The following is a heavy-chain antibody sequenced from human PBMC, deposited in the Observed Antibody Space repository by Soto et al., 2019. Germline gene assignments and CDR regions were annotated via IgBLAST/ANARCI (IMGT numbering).Heavy chain of an antibody. CDR2: IYPGDSDT. V-gene: IGHV5-51*01. D-gene: IGHD2-2*01. Sequence: GESLKISCKGSGYSFTSYWIGWVRQMPGKGLEWMGIIYPGDSDTRYSPSFQGQVTISADKSISTAYLQWSSLKASDTAMYYCARTVLVPAARGVGYYYGMDVWGQGTTVTVSS. CDR1: GYSFTSYW. J-gene: IGHJ6*02. CDR3: ARTVLVPAARGVGYYYGMDV.